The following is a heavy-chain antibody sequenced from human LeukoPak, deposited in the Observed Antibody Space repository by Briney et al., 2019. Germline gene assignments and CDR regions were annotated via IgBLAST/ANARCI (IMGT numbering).Heavy chain of an antibody. D-gene: IGHD3-22*01. CDR3: AKVRDSSGYYPYYFDY. CDR1: GFTFSSHG. CDR2: IRYDGSNK. Sequence: PGGSLRLSCAASGFTFSSHGMHWVRQAPGKGLEWVAFIRYDGSNKYYADSVKGRFTISRDNSKNTLYLQMNSLRAEDTAVYYCAKVRDSSGYYPYYFDYWGQGTLVTVSS. V-gene: IGHV3-30*02. J-gene: IGHJ4*02.